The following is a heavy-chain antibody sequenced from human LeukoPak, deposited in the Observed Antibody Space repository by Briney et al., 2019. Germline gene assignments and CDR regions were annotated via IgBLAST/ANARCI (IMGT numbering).Heavy chain of an antibody. D-gene: IGHD4-11*01. CDR2: IYYSGST. J-gene: IGHJ6*02. CDR1: GGSISSYY. V-gene: IGHV4-59*06. Sequence: SETLSLTCTVSGGSISSYYWSWIRQHPGKGLEWIGYIYYSGSTYYNPSLKSRVTISVDTSKNQFSLKLSSVTAADTAVYYCARDGITVTTEDYYYYGMDVWGQGTTVTVSS. CDR3: ARDGITVTTEDYYYYGMDV.